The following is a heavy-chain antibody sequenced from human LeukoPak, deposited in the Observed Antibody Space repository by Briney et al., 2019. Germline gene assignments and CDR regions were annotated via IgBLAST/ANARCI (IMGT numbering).Heavy chain of an antibody. V-gene: IGHV3-7*03. Sequence: GGSLRLSCAASGFTFRSYWMSWVRQAPGKGLEWVASIKKDGSEKYYVDSVKGRFTVSRDNAKNSLYLQMNSLRVEDTAMYYCARDAGRAGNAFDIWGQGTMVTVSS. CDR1: GFTFRSYW. J-gene: IGHJ3*02. CDR2: IKKDGSEK. D-gene: IGHD1-26*01. CDR3: ARDAGRAGNAFDI.